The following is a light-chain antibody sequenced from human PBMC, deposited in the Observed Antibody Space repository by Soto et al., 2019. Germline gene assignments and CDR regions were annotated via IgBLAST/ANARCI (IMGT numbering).Light chain of an antibody. J-gene: IGLJ1*01. CDR1: SSDVGSYNL. V-gene: IGLV2-23*01. Sequence: QSALTQPASVSGSPGQSITISCTGTSSDVGSYNLVSWYQQHPGKAPKLMIYEGSKRPSGVSNRFSGSNSGNTASLTISGLQAEEEADYYCCSYAGSSTSLYVFGTGTKLTVL. CDR3: CSYAGSSTSLYV. CDR2: EGS.